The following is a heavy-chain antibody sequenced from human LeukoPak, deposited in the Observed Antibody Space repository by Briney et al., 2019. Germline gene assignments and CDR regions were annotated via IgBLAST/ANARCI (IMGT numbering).Heavy chain of an antibody. CDR2: INHSGST. CDR1: GGSISSSSDY. D-gene: IGHD6-19*01. CDR3: ARGGGYSSGWYRGHTGWFAP. J-gene: IGHJ5*02. V-gene: IGHV4-39*07. Sequence: PSETLSLTCTVSGGSISSSSDYWSWIRQPPGKGLEWIGEINHSGSTNYNPSLKSRVTISVDTSKNQFSLKLTSVTAADMAVYYCARGGGYSSGWYRGHTGWFAPWGQGTLVTVSS.